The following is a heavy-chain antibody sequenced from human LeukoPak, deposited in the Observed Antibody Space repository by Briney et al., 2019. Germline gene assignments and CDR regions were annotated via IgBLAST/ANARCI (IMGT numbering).Heavy chain of an antibody. Sequence: GASVKVSCKASGYTFTSYDINWVRQATGQGLEWMGWMNPNSGNTGYAQKFQGGVTITRNTSISTAYMELSSLRSEDTAVYYCARGQKITIFGVVIIGGNWFDPWGQGTLVTVSS. J-gene: IGHJ5*02. V-gene: IGHV1-8*03. CDR1: GYTFTSYD. D-gene: IGHD3-3*01. CDR3: ARGQKITIFGVVIIGGNWFDP. CDR2: MNPNSGNT.